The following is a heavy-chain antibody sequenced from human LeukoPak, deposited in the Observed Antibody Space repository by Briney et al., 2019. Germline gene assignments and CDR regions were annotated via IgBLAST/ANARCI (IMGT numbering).Heavy chain of an antibody. CDR3: ARAVAGMYYFDY. V-gene: IGHV3-13*01. D-gene: IGHD6-19*01. CDR2: IEPADDS. CDR1: GFTFSSYD. Sequence: HPGGSLRLSYAASGFTFSSYDMHWVRQATGKGLEWVSAIEPADDSYYSGSVKGRFTISRENAKNSLYLQMNSLRAGDTAIYYCARAVAGMYYFDYWGQGILVTVSS. J-gene: IGHJ4*02.